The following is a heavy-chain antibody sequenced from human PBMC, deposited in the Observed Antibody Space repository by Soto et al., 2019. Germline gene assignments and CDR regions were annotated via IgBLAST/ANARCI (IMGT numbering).Heavy chain of an antibody. CDR2: ISYDGSSK. Sequence: QVQLVESGGGVVQPGRSLRLSCAASEFTISSYAMHWVRQAPGKGLEWVAGISYDGSSKYNTDSVKGPFTVSRDKSKNTVYLQMHSLTVEDTAVYYCARDAVAMDHWGQGTLVTVSS. V-gene: IGHV3-30-3*01. D-gene: IGHD6-19*01. J-gene: IGHJ4*02. CDR1: EFTISSYA. CDR3: ARDAVAMDH.